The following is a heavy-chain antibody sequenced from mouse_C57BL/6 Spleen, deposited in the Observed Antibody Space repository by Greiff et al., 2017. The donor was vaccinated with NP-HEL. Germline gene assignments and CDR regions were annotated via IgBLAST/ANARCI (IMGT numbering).Heavy chain of an antibody. CDR3: ARHRHYSNSYAMDY. CDR1: GFTFSSYG. V-gene: IGHV5-6*01. D-gene: IGHD2-5*01. CDR2: ISSGGSYI. J-gene: IGHJ4*01. Sequence: EVKVVESGGDLVKPGGSLKLSCAASGFTFSSYGMSWVRQTPDKRLEWVATISSGGSYISYPDSVTGRFTISSDNAKNTLYLQMSSRKSEYTAMYYCARHRHYSNSYAMDYWGQGTSVTVSS.